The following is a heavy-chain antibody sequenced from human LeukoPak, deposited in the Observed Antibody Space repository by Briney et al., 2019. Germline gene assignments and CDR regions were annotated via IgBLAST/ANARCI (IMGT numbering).Heavy chain of an antibody. D-gene: IGHD2-2*01. CDR3: ARAPEGYCSSARCSTAEYFQH. V-gene: IGHV1-8*03. Sequence: GASVKVSCKASGYTFTGYDINWVRQAAGQGLEWMGWMNPNNSKTGYAQKFQGRVTITRDTSINTTYMELRSLIPDDTAVYYCARAPEGYCSSARCSTAEYFQHWGQGTLVTVSS. J-gene: IGHJ1*01. CDR1: GYTFTGYD. CDR2: MNPNNSKT.